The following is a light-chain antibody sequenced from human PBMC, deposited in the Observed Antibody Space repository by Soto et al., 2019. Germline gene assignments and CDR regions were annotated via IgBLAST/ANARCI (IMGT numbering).Light chain of an antibody. Sequence: EVVLTQSPDTLSLSPGERATLSCRTSHSVDIYLAWYQQKPGQAPRLLIYDSYNRVTGIPTRFSGSGSGTDFTIPIYSLEPEDSAVYYCQQRKYWPPLTFGGGTKVEIK. CDR3: QQRKYWPPLT. CDR1: HSVDIY. V-gene: IGKV3-11*01. J-gene: IGKJ4*01. CDR2: DSY.